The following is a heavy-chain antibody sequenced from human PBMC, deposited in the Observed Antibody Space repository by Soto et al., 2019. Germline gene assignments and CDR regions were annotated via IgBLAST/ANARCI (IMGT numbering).Heavy chain of an antibody. J-gene: IGHJ4*02. CDR3: ARLDGSYYDSSGYYAFEY. CDR1: GGSVSSGSYY. Sequence: QVQLQESGPGLVKPSETLSLTCTVSGGSVSSGSYYWSWIRQPPGKGLEWIGYFYYIGSTNYNPSLMSRVTISADTSKNHFSLKLSSVTAADTAVYYCARLDGSYYDSSGYYAFEYWGQGTLVTVSS. D-gene: IGHD3-22*01. CDR2: FYYIGST. V-gene: IGHV4-61*03.